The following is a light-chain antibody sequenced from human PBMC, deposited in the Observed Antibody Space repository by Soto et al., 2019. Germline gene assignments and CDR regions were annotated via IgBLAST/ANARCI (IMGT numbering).Light chain of an antibody. Sequence: DIQMTQSPSTLSASVGDRVTITCRASQSISSWLAWYQQKPGKAPKLLIYDASSLESGVPSRFNGSGSGTEFTLTISSLQPDDFATYYCQQYNSYPRPFGQGTNVDIK. J-gene: IGKJ1*01. CDR1: QSISSW. V-gene: IGKV1-5*01. CDR3: QQYNSYPRP. CDR2: DAS.